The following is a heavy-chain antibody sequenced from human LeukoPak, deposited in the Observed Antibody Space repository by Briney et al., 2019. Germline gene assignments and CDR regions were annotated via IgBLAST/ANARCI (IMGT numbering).Heavy chain of an antibody. D-gene: IGHD3-22*01. J-gene: IGHJ6*03. CDR3: SRFTHSHYADTAGYDPYYYMDV. CDR2: ISYSGKT. CDR1: GDSISSSDYY. Sequence: PSETLSLTCTVYGDSISSSDYYWGGIRQSPGKGLEWIGRISYSGKTFYNPSLKSRVTMSVDTSKNLFSLRLNSVTAADTAVYYCSRFTHSHYADTAGYDPYYYMDVWGEGATVTVSS. V-gene: IGHV4-39*02.